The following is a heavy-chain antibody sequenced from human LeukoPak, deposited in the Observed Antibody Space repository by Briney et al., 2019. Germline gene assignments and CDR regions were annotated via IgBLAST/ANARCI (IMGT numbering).Heavy chain of an antibody. J-gene: IGHJ4*02. V-gene: IGHV3-21*01. D-gene: IGHD2-2*01. CDR1: GFTFRSFS. CDR2: ISSSSSYI. CDR3: ARMPSVADDY. Sequence: PGGSLTLSCAASGFTFRSFSMNWVRQAPGKGLEWVSSISSSSSYIYYADSVKGRFTISRDNAKNSLYLQMNSLRAEDTAVYYCARMPSVADDYWGQGTLVTVSS.